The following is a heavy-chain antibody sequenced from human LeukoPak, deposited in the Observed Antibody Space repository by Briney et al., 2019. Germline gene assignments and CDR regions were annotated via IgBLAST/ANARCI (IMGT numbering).Heavy chain of an antibody. J-gene: IGHJ4*02. D-gene: IGHD6-13*01. Sequence: SGGSLRLSCAASGFTFSSFGMTWVRQAPGKGLEWVSLISGSGDSTYHADSVKGRFTISRDNSKNTLYLQMNSLRAEDTAVYYCARDLRSSWYLEGYWGQGTLVTVSS. CDR2: ISGSGDST. CDR3: ARDLRSSWYLEGY. V-gene: IGHV3-23*01. CDR1: GFTFSSFG.